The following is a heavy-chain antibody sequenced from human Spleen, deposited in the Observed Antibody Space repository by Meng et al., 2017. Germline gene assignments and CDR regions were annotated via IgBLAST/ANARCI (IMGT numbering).Heavy chain of an antibody. CDR3: ARGLIDYYGSGSYPEGAFDI. CDR2: ISNSGSTI. D-gene: IGHD3-10*01. J-gene: IGHJ3*02. V-gene: IGHV3-48*03. CDR1: GFTFSSSE. Sequence: GESLKISCAASGFTFSSSEMNWVRQAPGKGLEWVSYISNSGSTIYYADSVKGRFTISRDNAKKSLCLQLNSLGAEDTAVYYCARGLIDYYGSGSYPEGAFDIWGQGTMVTVSS.